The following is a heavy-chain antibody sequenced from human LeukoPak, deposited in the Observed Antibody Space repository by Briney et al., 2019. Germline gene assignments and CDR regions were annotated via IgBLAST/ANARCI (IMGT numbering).Heavy chain of an antibody. J-gene: IGHJ4*02. CDR2: IKSKPDGGTT. Sequence: GGSLRLSCAASGFTFSNAWMSWVRQAPGKGLERVGRIKSKPDGGTTDYAAPVKGRFTISRDDSKNTLYLQMNSLKTEDTAVYYCTTGFDYDDYWGQGTLVTVSS. D-gene: IGHD4-17*01. CDR1: GFTFSNAW. V-gene: IGHV3-15*01. CDR3: TTGFDYDDY.